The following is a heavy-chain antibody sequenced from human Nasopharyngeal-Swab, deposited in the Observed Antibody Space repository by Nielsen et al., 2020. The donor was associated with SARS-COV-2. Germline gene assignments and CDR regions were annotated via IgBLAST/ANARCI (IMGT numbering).Heavy chain of an antibody. CDR3: AREWLDYYYYYGMDV. V-gene: IGHV1-18*01. CDR1: GYTFTSYG. D-gene: IGHD6-19*01. J-gene: IGHJ6*02. Sequence: ASVQVTCKASGYTFTSYGISWVRQAPGQGVEWMGWISAYNGNTNYAQKLQGRVTMTTDTSTSTAYMELRSLRSDDTAVYYCAREWLDYYYYYGMDVWGQGTTVTVSS. CDR2: ISAYNGNT.